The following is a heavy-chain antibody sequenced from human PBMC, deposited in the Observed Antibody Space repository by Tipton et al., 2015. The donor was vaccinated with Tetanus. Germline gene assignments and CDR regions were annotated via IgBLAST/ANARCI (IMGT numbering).Heavy chain of an antibody. D-gene: IGHD4-17*01. CDR3: ATSTVTR. CDR2: IYTGGSA. CDR1: GVTVSGNY. Sequence: QLVQSGGGLIQPGGSLRLSCAASGVTVSGNYMSWVRQAPGKGLEWVSVIYTGGSADYTDSVKGRFTISRDNAKNSLSLQMSGLRREDTAVYYCATSTVTRWGPGTLVTVSS. V-gene: IGHV3-53*01. J-gene: IGHJ4*02.